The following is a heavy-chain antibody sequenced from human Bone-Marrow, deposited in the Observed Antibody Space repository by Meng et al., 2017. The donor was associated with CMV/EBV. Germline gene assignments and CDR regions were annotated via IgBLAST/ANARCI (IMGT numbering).Heavy chain of an antibody. CDR2: INPSGGST. CDR3: ARDDSEYCSSTSCYSLYGMDV. CDR1: VYTFTSYY. J-gene: IGHJ6*02. Sequence: ASVKVSCKASVYTFTSYYMHWVRQAPGQGLEWMGIINPSGGSTSYAQKFQGRVTMTRDTSTRTAYMELSGLRSEDTAVYYCARDDSEYCSSTSCYSLYGMDVWGQGTTVTVSS. D-gene: IGHD2-2*02. V-gene: IGHV1-46*01.